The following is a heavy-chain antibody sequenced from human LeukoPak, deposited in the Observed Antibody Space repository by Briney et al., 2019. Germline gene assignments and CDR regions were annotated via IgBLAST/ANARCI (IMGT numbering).Heavy chain of an antibody. CDR2: MNPSTGST. CDR1: GYSFTSYD. CDR3: ARMYCGGTSCYRDYFYHMDV. J-gene: IGHJ6*03. Sequence: ASVKVSCKASGYSFTSYDINWMRQAPGQGLEWMGWMNPSTGSTGYAQKFQGRVTLARNISITTAYMGLSRLGSEDTAVYYCARMYCGGTSCYRDYFYHMDVWGKGTTVAVSS. D-gene: IGHD2-2*02. V-gene: IGHV1-8*01.